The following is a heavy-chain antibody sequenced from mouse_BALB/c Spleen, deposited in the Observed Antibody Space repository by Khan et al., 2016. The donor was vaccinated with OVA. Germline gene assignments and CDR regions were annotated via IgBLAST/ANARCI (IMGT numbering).Heavy chain of an antibody. CDR1: GYTFTSYV. Sequence: VQLKESGPELVKPGASVKMSCKASGYTFTSYVMHWVKQKPRQGLEWIGYISPNSDGSKYNEKFRGKATLTSDKSSSTAYMELSSLTSEDSAVYYCVPSLFYYGSAYGGFAYWGQGTLGTVSA. J-gene: IGHJ3*01. V-gene: IGHV1S136*01. D-gene: IGHD1-1*01. CDR2: ISPNSDGS. CDR3: VPSLFYYGSAYGGFAY.